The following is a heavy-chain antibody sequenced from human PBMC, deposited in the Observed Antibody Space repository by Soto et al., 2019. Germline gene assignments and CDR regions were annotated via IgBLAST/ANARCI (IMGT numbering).Heavy chain of an antibody. CDR1: GFTSSSYS. D-gene: IGHD2-15*01. V-gene: IGHV3-21*04. J-gene: IGHJ4*02. CDR2: ISSGSSYI. Sequence: AGGSLRLSCAASGFTSSSYSMNWVRQAPGKGLEWVSSISSGSSYIYYADSVKGRFTISRDNSKNTLYLQMNSLRAEDTAVYYCAKDRGYCSGGSCFYFDYWGQGTLVTVSS. CDR3: AKDRGYCSGGSCFYFDY.